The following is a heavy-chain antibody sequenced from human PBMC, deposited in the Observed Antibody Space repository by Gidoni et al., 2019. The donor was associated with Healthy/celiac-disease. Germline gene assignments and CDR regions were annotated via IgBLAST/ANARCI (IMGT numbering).Heavy chain of an antibody. CDR3: AKDDSGSYYGDFDY. J-gene: IGHJ4*02. V-gene: IGHV3-9*01. D-gene: IGHD1-26*01. Sequence: EVQLVESGGGLVQPGRSLRLSCAAPGFTFDDYAMHWVRQAPGKGLEWVSGISWNSGSIGYADSVKGRFTISRDNAKNSLYLQMNSLRAEDTALYYCAKDDSGSYYGDFDYWGQGTLVTVSS. CDR1: GFTFDDYA. CDR2: ISWNSGSI.